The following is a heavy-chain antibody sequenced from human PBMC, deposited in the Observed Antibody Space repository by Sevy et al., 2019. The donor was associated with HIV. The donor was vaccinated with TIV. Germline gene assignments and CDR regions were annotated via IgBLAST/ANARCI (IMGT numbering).Heavy chain of an antibody. Sequence: GGSLRLSCAASGFIVSSNYMTWVRQAPGKGLEWVSVIYSDGNRHYADSLKGRFIISRDNSKNTVYLQMNRLRVEDTAVYYCARGLILEESRHGMDVWGQGTTVTVSS. CDR3: ARGLILEESRHGMDV. CDR2: IYSDGNR. D-gene: IGHD3-16*01. V-gene: IGHV3-53*01. J-gene: IGHJ6*02. CDR1: GFIVSSNY.